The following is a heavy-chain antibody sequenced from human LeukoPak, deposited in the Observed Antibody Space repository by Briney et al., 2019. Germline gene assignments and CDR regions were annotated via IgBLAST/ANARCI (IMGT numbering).Heavy chain of an antibody. CDR1: GYSFTSYW. V-gene: IGHV5-51*01. CDR3: ARPTSPLQVYVFDY. Sequence: GESLKISCKGSGYSFTSYWIGWVRQMPGKGPECMGLIYPADSDTRYSPSFQGQVTISADKSISTAYLQWSSLKASDTAMYYCARPTSPLQVYVFDYWGRGTLVTVSS. J-gene: IGHJ4*02. D-gene: IGHD2-8*01. CDR2: IYPADSDT.